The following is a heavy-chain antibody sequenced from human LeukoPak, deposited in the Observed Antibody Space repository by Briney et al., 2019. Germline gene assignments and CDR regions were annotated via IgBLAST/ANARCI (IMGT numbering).Heavy chain of an antibody. Sequence: PGESLKISCKGSGYSFTSYWIGWVRQMPGKGLEWMGIIYPGDSDTRYSPSFQGQVTISADKSLSAAYLQWSSLKASDTAMYYCARGSGSYHTAYMNWGQGSPVTVPS. D-gene: IGHD1-26*01. J-gene: IGHJ4*02. V-gene: IGHV5-51*01. CDR2: IYPGDSDT. CDR1: GYSFTSYW. CDR3: ARGSGSYHTAYMN.